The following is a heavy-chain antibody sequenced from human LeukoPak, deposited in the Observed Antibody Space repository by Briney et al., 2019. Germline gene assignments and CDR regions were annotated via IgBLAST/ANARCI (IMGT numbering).Heavy chain of an antibody. CDR1: GFTFSSYA. V-gene: IGHV3-64*01. CDR3: ARDWAQGAETNDAFDT. Sequence: PGGSLRLSCAASGFTFSSYAMPWVRQAPGKGLEYVSAISSNGGSTYYANSVKGRFTISRDNSKNTLYLQMGSLRAEDMAVYYCARDWAQGAETNDAFDTWGQGTMVTVSS. CDR2: ISSNGGST. D-gene: IGHD1-26*01. J-gene: IGHJ3*02.